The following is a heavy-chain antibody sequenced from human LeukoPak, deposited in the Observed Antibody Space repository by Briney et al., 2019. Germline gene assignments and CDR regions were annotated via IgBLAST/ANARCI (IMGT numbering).Heavy chain of an antibody. J-gene: IGHJ4*02. Sequence: SETLSLTCTVSGGSISSSRYYWGWFRQPPGKGLEWIANINYGGSTYYNPSLKSRVTISADTSKSQFSLKLSSVTAADTAVYYCTRHVHNYGIDYWGQGTLVTVSS. CDR1: GGSISSSRYY. CDR3: TRHVHNYGIDY. CDR2: INYGGST. D-gene: IGHD5-18*01. V-gene: IGHV4-39*01.